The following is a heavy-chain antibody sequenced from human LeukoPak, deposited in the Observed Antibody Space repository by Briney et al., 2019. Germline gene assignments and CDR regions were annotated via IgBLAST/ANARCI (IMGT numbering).Heavy chain of an antibody. CDR3: ARVGPWVNPDYYYYYMDV. Sequence: SETLSLTCTVSGGSISSYYWSWIRQPPGKGLEWIVYIYYSGSTNYNPSLKSRVTISVDTSKNQFSLKLSSVTAADTAVYYCARVGPWVNPDYYYYYMDVWGKGTTVTVSS. D-gene: IGHD1-14*01. J-gene: IGHJ6*03. CDR1: GGSISSYY. V-gene: IGHV4-59*12. CDR2: IYYSGST.